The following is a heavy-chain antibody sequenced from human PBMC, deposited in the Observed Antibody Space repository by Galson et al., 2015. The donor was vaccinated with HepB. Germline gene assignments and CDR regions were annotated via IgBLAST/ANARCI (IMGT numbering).Heavy chain of an antibody. J-gene: IGHJ3*02. D-gene: IGHD1-14*01. V-gene: IGHV1-69*13. CDR2: IIPIFGTA. CDR3: ARDLSHMLGTTREAFDI. CDR1: GGTFSSYA. Sequence: SVKVSCKASGGTFSSYAISWVRQAPGQGLEWMGGIIPIFGTANYAQKFQGRVTITADESTSTAYMELISLRSEDTAVYYCARDLSHMLGTTREAFDIWGQGTKVTVSS.